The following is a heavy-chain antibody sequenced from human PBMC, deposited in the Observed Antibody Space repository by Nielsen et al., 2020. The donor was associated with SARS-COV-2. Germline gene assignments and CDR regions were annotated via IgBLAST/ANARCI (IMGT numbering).Heavy chain of an antibody. CDR2: FYHTGST. V-gene: IGHV4-59*08. CDR3: ARQNPLFSTSRPVDW. CDR1: TDSFSDYY. D-gene: IGHD6-6*01. J-gene: IGHJ4*02. Sequence: SETLSLTCTVSTDSFSDYYWSWFRQPPGQRLEWIGYFYHTGSTRSNPSLKSRVSISGDTSKNQFSLELRSVTAADTAIYYCARQNPLFSTSRPVDWWGQGTLATVSS.